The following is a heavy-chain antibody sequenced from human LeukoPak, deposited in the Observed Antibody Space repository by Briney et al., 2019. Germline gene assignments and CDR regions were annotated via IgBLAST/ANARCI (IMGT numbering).Heavy chain of an antibody. CDR1: GDSISSYY. CDR3: ARGFPLWSKRFYYSYYYMDV. V-gene: IGHV4-59*01. Sequence: SETLSLTCTVSGDSISSYYWSWIRQPPGKALEWIGYIYYSWSTNYNPSLKSRVTISVDTSKNQFSLKLSSVTAADTAVYYCARGFPLWSKRFYYSYYYMDVWGKGTTVTVSS. J-gene: IGHJ6*03. D-gene: IGHD3-10*01. CDR2: IYYSWST.